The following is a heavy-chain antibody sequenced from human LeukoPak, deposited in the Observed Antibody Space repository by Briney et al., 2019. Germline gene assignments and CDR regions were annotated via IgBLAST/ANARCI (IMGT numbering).Heavy chain of an antibody. CDR2: ISSSGNIT. V-gene: IGHV3-48*03. J-gene: IGHJ4*01. CDR3: EAGIGDY. Sequence: GGSLRLSCAASEFTFSSYYMNWIREAPGKGLQWLTYISSSGNITYYADSVKGRFTVSRDNMKNVLFLEMNSLRVEDTAIYYCEAGIGDYWGQGTLVTVSS. CDR1: EFTFSSYY. D-gene: IGHD6-19*01.